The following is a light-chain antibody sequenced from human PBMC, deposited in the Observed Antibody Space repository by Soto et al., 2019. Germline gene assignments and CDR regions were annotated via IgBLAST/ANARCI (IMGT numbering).Light chain of an antibody. CDR1: QTVSNN. V-gene: IGKV1-39*01. CDR3: QQDNMTPFT. Sequence: DIQMTQSPSSLSASVGDRVTITCRTSQTVSNNLNWYQRKPGKAPSLLIYASFTLQSGVPSRFIGSGSETEFTLTISSLQPEDFATYYCQQDNMTPFTFGPGTKVDI. J-gene: IGKJ3*01. CDR2: ASF.